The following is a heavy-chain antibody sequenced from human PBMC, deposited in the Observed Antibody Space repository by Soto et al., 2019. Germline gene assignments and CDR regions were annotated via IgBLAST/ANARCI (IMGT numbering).Heavy chain of an antibody. CDR3: ARNGVRYYYYGMHV. D-gene: IGHD2-8*01. CDR1: GYNSGYSFTNYW. CDR2: IDPSDSYT. Sequence: PGESLKISCKGSGYNSGYSFTNYWFSWVRQMPGKGLEWMGRIDPSDSYTNYSPSFEGHVTISADKSSNTAYLQWSSLKASDTAMYYCARNGVRYYYYGMHVWGQGTTVTVYS. J-gene: IGHJ6*02. V-gene: IGHV5-10-1*01.